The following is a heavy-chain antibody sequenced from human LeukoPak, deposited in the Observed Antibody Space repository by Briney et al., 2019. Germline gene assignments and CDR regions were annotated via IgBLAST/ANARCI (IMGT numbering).Heavy chain of an antibody. J-gene: IGHJ4*02. V-gene: IGHV4-39*01. CDR1: GGSISSSSYY. CDR2: IYYSGST. Sequence: SETLSLTCTVSGGSISSSSYYWGWIRQPPGKGLEWIVSIYYSGSTYYNPSLKSRVTISVDTSKNQFSLKLSSVTAADTAVYYCARHLGDYYDSSGYYQHLDYWGQGTLVTVSS. D-gene: IGHD3-22*01. CDR3: ARHLGDYYDSSGYYQHLDY.